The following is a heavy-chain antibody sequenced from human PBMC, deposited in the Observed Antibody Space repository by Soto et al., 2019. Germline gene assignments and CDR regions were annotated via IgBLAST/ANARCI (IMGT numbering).Heavy chain of an antibody. CDR2: ISSGNSYI. CDR1: GFTFGSYS. V-gene: IGHV3-21*01. Sequence: GGSLILSCAASGFTFGSYSMNWVRQAPGKGLEWVSSISSGNSYIYYADSVKGRFTISRDTAKNSLYLQMNSLRAEDTAVYYCARRYGSCFDYWGQGTLVTISS. J-gene: IGHJ4*02. CDR3: ARRYGSCFDY. D-gene: IGHD5-18*01.